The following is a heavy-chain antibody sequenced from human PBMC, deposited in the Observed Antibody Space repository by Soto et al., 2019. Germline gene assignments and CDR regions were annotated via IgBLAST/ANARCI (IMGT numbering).Heavy chain of an antibody. J-gene: IGHJ4*02. D-gene: IGHD4-17*01. CDR2: INPSGGST. Sequence: ASVKVSCKTSRYTFTNYYIHWVRQAPGQGLEWMGIINPSGGSTTYAQKFQGRVTMTTDTSTSTAYMELRSLRSDDTAGYYCARDYYGDYGYWGQGTLVTVSS. V-gene: IGHV1-46*01. CDR1: RYTFTNYY. CDR3: ARDYYGDYGY.